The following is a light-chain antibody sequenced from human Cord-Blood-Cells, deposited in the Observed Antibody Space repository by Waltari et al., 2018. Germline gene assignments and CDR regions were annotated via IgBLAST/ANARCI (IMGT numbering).Light chain of an antibody. CDR1: QSISSW. V-gene: IGKV1-5*03. CDR3: QQYNSYSKT. J-gene: IGKJ2*01. Sequence: DIQMTQCPSTLSASLGDRVTITCRARQSISSWLARYQQKPGKAPKLMIYKASSLESGVTSRFSGSGSGTEFTLTISSLQPDDFATYYCQQYNSYSKTFGQGTKLEIK. CDR2: KAS.